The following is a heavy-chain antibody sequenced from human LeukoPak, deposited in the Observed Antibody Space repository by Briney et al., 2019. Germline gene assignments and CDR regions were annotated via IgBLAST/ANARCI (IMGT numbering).Heavy chain of an antibody. V-gene: IGHV4-34*01. CDR1: GGSFSGYY. J-gene: IGHJ4*02. Sequence: TSETLSLTCAVYGGSFSGYYWSWIRQPPGKGLEWIGEINHSGSTNYNPSLKSRVTISVDTSKNQFSLKLSSVTAADTAVYYCARDAYDFWSGKGYYSDYWGQGTLVTVSS. D-gene: IGHD3-3*01. CDR2: INHSGST. CDR3: ARDAYDFWSGKGYYSDY.